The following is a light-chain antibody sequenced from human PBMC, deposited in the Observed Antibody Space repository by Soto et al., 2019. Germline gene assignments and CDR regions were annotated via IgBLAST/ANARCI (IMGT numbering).Light chain of an antibody. CDR3: QQYHNWPFT. Sequence: ESVLTQSPGTLSVSPGERATLSCRASQSVNSNYLAWYQQKPGQAPRLLIYGASSRATGIPDRFSGSGSGTDFILTISRLEPDDVAVYYCQQYHNWPFTFGGGTKVDIK. CDR2: GAS. CDR1: QSVNSNY. V-gene: IGKV3-20*01. J-gene: IGKJ4*01.